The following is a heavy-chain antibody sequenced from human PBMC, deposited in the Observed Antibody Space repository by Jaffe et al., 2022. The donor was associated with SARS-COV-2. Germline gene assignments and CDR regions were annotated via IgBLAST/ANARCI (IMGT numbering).Heavy chain of an antibody. V-gene: IGHV4-61*02. CDR3: ARDQAAAGPGSFDY. CDR1: GGSISSGSYY. D-gene: IGHD6-13*01. J-gene: IGHJ4*02. CDR2: IYTSGST. Sequence: QVQLQESGPGLVKPSQTLSLTCTVSGGSISSGSYYWSWIRQPAGKGLEWIGRIYTSGSTNYNPSLKSRVTISVDTSKNQFSLKLSSVTAADTAVYYCARDQAAAGPGSFDYWGQGTLVTVSS.